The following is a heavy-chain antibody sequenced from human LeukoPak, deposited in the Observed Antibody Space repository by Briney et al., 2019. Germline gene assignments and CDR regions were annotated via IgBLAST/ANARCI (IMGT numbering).Heavy chain of an antibody. V-gene: IGHV3-20*04. CDR2: INWNGGST. Sequence: PGGSLRLSCAASGFTFDDYGMSWVRQAPGKGLEWVSGINWNGGSTGYADSVKGRFTISRDNAKNSLYLQMNSLRAEDTAVYYCASQYYDSSPFDPWGQGTLVTVSS. J-gene: IGHJ5*02. CDR1: GFTFDDYG. D-gene: IGHD3-3*01. CDR3: ASQYYDSSPFDP.